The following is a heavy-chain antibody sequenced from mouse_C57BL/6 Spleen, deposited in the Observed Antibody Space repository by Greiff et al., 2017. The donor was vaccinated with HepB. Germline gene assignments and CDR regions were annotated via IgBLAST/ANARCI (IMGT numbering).Heavy chain of an antibody. J-gene: IGHJ4*01. CDR1: GIDFSRYW. Sequence: EVKLLQSGGGLVQPGGSLKLSCAASGIDFSRYWMSWVRRAPGKGLEWIGEINPDSSTINYAPSLKDKFIISRDNAKNTLYLQMSKVRSEDTALYYCARPETYYAMDYWGQGTSVTVSS. CDR3: ARPETYYAMDY. V-gene: IGHV4-1*01. CDR2: INPDSSTI.